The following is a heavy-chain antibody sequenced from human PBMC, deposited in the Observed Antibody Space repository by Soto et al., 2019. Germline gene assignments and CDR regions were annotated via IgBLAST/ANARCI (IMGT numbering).Heavy chain of an antibody. V-gene: IGHV3-23*01. CDR1: GFTFSSNA. CDR2: ITGSGGIT. D-gene: IGHD3-22*01. Sequence: GGSLRLSCAASGFTFSSNAMSWVRRAPGKGLEWVSGITGSGGITDYADSVKGQFTISRDNSRNTLYLQMNYLRVEDTAVYFCAKHTTFYFYRTGPGDYFASWGQGTLVTVS. CDR3: AKHTTFYFYRTGPGDYFAS. J-gene: IGHJ4*02.